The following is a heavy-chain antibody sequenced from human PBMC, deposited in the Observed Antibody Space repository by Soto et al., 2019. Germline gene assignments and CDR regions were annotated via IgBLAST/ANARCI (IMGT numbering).Heavy chain of an antibody. J-gene: IGHJ6*02. V-gene: IGHV4-59*08. Sequence: PSETLSLTCTVSGGSISGYYWSWIRQSPEKGLEYIGYISYSGSTNYNPSLESRVTITVDTSRNQFSLRLSSVTAADTAVYFCARHPDYGGNYYYYGMDVWGPGTTVTVSS. CDR3: ARHPDYGGNYYYYGMDV. CDR2: ISYSGST. D-gene: IGHD4-17*01. CDR1: GGSISGYY.